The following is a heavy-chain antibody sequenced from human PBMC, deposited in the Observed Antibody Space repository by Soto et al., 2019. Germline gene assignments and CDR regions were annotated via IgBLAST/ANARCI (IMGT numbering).Heavy chain of an antibody. D-gene: IGHD3-22*01. V-gene: IGHV3-15*01. CDR1: GFTFSNAL. CDR3: TTDGYYYDSSGYYYFDLDY. J-gene: IGHJ4*02. Sequence: PGGSLRLSCAASGFTFSNALMSWVRQSPGKGLEWVGRIKSKTDGGTTDYAAPVKGRFTISRDDSKNTLYLQMNSLKTEDTAVYYCTTDGYYYDSSGYYYFDLDYWGQATLVTVS. CDR2: IKSKTDGGTT.